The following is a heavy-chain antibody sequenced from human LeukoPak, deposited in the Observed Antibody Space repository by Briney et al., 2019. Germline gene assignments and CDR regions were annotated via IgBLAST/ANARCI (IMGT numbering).Heavy chain of an antibody. CDR1: GFTVSSNY. J-gene: IGHJ6*03. CDR3: ARVKYSGSYSDYMDV. V-gene: IGHV3-66*02. D-gene: IGHD1-26*01. Sequence: PGGSLRLSCAASGFTVSSNYMSWVRQAPGKGLEWVSVVYSGGSTYYADSVKGRFTISRDNSKNTLYLQMNSLRAEDTAVYYCARVKYSGSYSDYMDVWGKGTTVTVSS. CDR2: VYSGGST.